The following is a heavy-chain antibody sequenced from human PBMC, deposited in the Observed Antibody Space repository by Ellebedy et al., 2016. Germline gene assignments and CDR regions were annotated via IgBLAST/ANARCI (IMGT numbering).Heavy chain of an antibody. CDR3: ARDGYNWIPFDN. CDR2: ISRYGDTT. D-gene: IGHD1-20*01. V-gene: IGHV3-64*04. CDR1: GFIFSSYA. Sequence: GESLKISXSASGFIFSSYAMHWVRQALGRGLEYVSAISRYGDTTYYPDSVKGRFTISRDNSKNTLSLQLKGLRAEDTALYYCARDGYNWIPFDNWGQGTLVTVSS. J-gene: IGHJ4*02.